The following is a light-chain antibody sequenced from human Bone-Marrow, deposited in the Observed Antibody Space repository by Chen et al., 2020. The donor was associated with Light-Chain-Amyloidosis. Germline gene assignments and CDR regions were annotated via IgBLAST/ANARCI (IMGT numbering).Light chain of an antibody. Sequence: SYVLTQPSSVSVAPGQTATIACGGNNIGTTSVHWYQQTPGQAPLLVGYDDSDRPSGMPERVSGSNAGNTATLTISRVEAGDEADCYCQVWDRSSDRPVFGGGTKLTVL. CDR1: NIGTTS. CDR3: QVWDRSSDRPV. J-gene: IGLJ3*02. V-gene: IGLV3-21*02. CDR2: DDS.